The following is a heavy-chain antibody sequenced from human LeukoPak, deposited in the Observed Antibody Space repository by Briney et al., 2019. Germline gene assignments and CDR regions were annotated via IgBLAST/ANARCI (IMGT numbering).Heavy chain of an antibody. CDR3: ARSAARDSFSTLVRRVYWFDP. V-gene: IGHV4-34*01. D-gene: IGHD6-13*01. CDR2: ITLGGDP. J-gene: IGHJ5*02. Sequence: GSLRLSCAASGFTFSSYSMNWVRQSPGRGLEWIGEITLGGDPNYNPSLKSRVTISLDTSNNQFSLYLTSVTAADTSVYYCARSAARDSFSTLVRRVYWFDPWGQGTLVTVSP. CDR1: GFTFSSYS.